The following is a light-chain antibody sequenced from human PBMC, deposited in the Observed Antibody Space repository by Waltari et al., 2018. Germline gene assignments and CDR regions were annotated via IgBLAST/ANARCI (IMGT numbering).Light chain of an antibody. CDR2: DVN. J-gene: IGLJ1*01. V-gene: IGLV2-14*03. Sequence: QSALTQPASVSGSPGQSVTISCTGTSADVGGYNHFSWFQQHPGKAPKLMIYDVNNRPSGISNRFSGSKSDNTASLTISGLQAEDEAEYYCSSYTSSGPYVFGSGTKV. CDR1: SADVGGYNH. CDR3: SSYTSSGPYV.